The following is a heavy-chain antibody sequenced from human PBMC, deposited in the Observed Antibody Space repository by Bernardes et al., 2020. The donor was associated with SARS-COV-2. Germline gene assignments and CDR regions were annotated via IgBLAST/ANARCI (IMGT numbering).Heavy chain of an antibody. CDR2: ISGSGGST. Sequence: GGSLRLSCAASGFTFSSYAMSWVRQAPGKGLEWVSAISGSGGSTYYADSVKGRFTISRDNSKNTLYLQMNSLRAEDTAVYYCAKDLVITYLQLGYYFDSWGQGTLVTVSS. D-gene: IGHD5-18*01. J-gene: IGHJ4*02. CDR1: GFTFSSYA. V-gene: IGHV3-23*01. CDR3: AKDLVITYLQLGYYFDS.